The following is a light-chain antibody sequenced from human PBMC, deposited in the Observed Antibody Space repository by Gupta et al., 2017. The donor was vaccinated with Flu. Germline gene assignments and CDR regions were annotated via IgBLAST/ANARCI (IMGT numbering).Light chain of an antibody. CDR2: GNS. Sequence: QSVLTQPPSVSGAPGQRVTISCTVSSSDIGADYDVHWYQHLPGTAPRLLIYGNSNRPSGVPDRFSGSKSGTSASLAITGLQAEDEAVYYCQSYDSSLSGSVFGGGTKLTVL. J-gene: IGLJ3*02. CDR3: QSYDSSLSGSV. V-gene: IGLV1-40*01. CDR1: SSDIGADYD.